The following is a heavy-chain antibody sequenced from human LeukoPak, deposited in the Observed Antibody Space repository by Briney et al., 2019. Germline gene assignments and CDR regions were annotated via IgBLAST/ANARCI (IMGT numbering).Heavy chain of an antibody. J-gene: IGHJ4*02. D-gene: IGHD3-10*01. CDR2: ISSSSSSK. CDR1: GFTFSSYW. Sequence: GGSLRLSCAASGFTFSSYWMSWVRQAPGKGLEWVSYISSSSSSKDYADSVKGRFTISGDNAKNSMYLQMSSLRVDDTAVYYCARDKELLYLDYWGQGTLVTVSS. CDR3: ARDKELLYLDY. V-gene: IGHV3-48*01.